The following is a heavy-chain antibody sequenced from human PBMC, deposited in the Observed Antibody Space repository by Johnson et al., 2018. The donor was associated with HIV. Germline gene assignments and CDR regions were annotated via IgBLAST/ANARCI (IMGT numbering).Heavy chain of an antibody. CDR2: ISYDGSNK. D-gene: IGHD6-19*01. CDR1: GFTFTFYA. CDR3: TTAFPREGESSGWFQDAFDI. Sequence: QVQLVESGGGVVQPGRSLRLSCAASGFTFTFYAMHWVRQAPGKGLEWVAVISYDGSNKYYADSVKGRFTISRDNSKNTLYLQMNSLKTEDTAVYYCTTAFPREGESSGWFQDAFDIWGQGTMVTVSS. V-gene: IGHV3-30-3*01. J-gene: IGHJ3*02.